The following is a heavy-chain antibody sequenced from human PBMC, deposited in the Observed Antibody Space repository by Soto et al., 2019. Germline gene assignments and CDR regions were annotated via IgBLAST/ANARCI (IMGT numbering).Heavy chain of an antibody. D-gene: IGHD3-10*01. J-gene: IGHJ4*02. CDR1: GGSISSSNW. Sequence: PSETLSLTCAVSGGSISSSNWWSWVRQPPGKGLEWIGEIYHSGSTNYNPSLKSRVTISVDKSKNQFSLKLSSVTAADTAVYYCARGETFYGSGSYYKFWGQGTLVTVSS. CDR2: IYHSGST. V-gene: IGHV4-4*02. CDR3: ARGETFYGSGSYYKF.